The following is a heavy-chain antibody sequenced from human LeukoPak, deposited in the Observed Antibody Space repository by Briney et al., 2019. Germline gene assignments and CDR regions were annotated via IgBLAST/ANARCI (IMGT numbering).Heavy chain of an antibody. CDR2: IIPILGIA. CDR3: ARGGYCSGGSCYVWFDP. J-gene: IGHJ5*02. D-gene: IGHD2-15*01. V-gene: IGHV1-69*04. CDR1: GGTFSSYA. Sequence: AASVKVSCKASGGTFSSYAISWVRQAPGQGLEWMGRIIPILGIANYAQKFQGRVTITADKSTSTAYMELSSLRSEDTAVYYCARGGYCSGGSCYVWFDPWGQGTLVTVSS.